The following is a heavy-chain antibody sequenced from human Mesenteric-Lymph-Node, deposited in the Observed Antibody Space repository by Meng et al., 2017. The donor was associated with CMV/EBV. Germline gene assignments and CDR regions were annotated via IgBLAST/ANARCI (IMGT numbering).Heavy chain of an antibody. V-gene: IGHV3-23*03. CDR3: AGGGPAIFSPFDP. Sequence: GESLKISCAASGFTFSSYAMSWVRQAPGKGLEWVSVIYSGGSTYYADSVKGRFTISRDNSKNTLYLQMKSLRVEDTAVYYCAGGGPAIFSPFDPWGRGTLVTVSS. CDR2: IYSGGST. J-gene: IGHJ5*02. D-gene: IGHD3-3*01. CDR1: GFTFSSYA.